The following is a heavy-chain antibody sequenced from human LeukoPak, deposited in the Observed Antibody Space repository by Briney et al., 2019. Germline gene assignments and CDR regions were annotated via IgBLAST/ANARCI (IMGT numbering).Heavy chain of an antibody. J-gene: IGHJ4*02. V-gene: IGHV4-34*01. CDR1: GGSFSGYY. CDR3: ARDSGEAEVPAAMFDY. Sequence: MTSETLSLTCAVYGGSFSGYYWSWIRQPPGKGLEWIGEINHSGSTNYNPSLKSRVTTSVDTSKNQCSLRLSSVTAADTAVYYCARDSGEAEVPAAMFDYWGQGTLVTVCS. CDR2: INHSGST. D-gene: IGHD2-2*01.